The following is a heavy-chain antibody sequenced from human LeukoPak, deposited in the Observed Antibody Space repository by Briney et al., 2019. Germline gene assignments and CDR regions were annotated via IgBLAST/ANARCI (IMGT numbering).Heavy chain of an antibody. Sequence: ASVTVSCKASGYTFTSYYMHWVRQAPGQGLEWMGIINPSGGSTSYAQKFQGRVTMTRNTSISTAYMELSSLRSEDTAVYYCARSYYDILATEPDYYYGMDVWGQGTTVTVSS. J-gene: IGHJ6*02. D-gene: IGHD3-9*01. CDR3: ARSYYDILATEPDYYYGMDV. V-gene: IGHV1-46*01. CDR2: INPSGGST. CDR1: GYTFTSYY.